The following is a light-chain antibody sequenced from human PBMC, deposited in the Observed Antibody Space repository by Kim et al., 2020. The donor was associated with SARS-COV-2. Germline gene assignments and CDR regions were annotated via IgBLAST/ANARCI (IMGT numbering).Light chain of an antibody. V-gene: IGLV4-69*01. CDR3: QTWATGIRV. J-gene: IGLJ3*02. Sequence: AAVKLPGTLGGGHSNYAIAWHQQRPETGPRFLIMLGSDGSHTKGDGIPDRFSGSSSGAERYLTISSLQSEDEADYYCQTWATGIRVFGGGTQLTVL. CDR1: GGHSNYA. CDR2: LGSDGSH.